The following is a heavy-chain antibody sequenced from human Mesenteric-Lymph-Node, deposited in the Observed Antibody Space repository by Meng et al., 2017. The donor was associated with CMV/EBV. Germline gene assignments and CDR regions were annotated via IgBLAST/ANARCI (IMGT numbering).Heavy chain of an antibody. Sequence: LSLTCAVSGITVSSNYMSWVRQAPGKGLEWVSVIYSGGSTYYADSVKGRFTISRDNSKNTLYLQMNSLRAEDTAVYYCARDLGSTSCCSAFDIWGQGTMVTVSS. CDR1: GITVSSNY. V-gene: IGHV3-53*01. D-gene: IGHD2-2*01. CDR2: IYSGGST. CDR3: ARDLGSTSCCSAFDI. J-gene: IGHJ3*02.